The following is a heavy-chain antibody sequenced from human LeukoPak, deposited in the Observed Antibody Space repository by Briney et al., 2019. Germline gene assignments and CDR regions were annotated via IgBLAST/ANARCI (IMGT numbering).Heavy chain of an antibody. V-gene: IGHV4-34*01. Sequence: SETLSLTCAVYGGSSSGYYWSWIRQPPGKGLEWIGEINHSGSTNYNPSLKSRVTISVDTSKNQFSLKLSSVTAADTAVYYCARHSRTYYYYMDVWGKGTTVTVSS. CDR2: INHSGST. J-gene: IGHJ6*03. D-gene: IGHD2-15*01. CDR1: GGSSSGYY. CDR3: ARHSRTYYYYMDV.